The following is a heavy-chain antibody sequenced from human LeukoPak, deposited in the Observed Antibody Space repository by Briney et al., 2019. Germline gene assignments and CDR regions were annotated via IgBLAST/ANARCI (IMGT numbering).Heavy chain of an antibody. CDR1: GGTFSSYA. Sequence: SVKVSCKASGGTFSSYAISWVRQAPGQGLEWVGGIIPIFGTANYAQKFQGRVTITADESTSTAYMELSSLRSEDTAVYYCASDYYYDSSVPFDYWGQGTLVTVSS. CDR2: IIPIFGTA. CDR3: ASDYYYDSSVPFDY. J-gene: IGHJ4*02. V-gene: IGHV1-69*13. D-gene: IGHD3-22*01.